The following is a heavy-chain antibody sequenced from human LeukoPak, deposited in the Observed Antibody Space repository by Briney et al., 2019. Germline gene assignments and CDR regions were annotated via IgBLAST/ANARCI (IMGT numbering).Heavy chain of an antibody. CDR3: ARGTLHWGSKHGPFDY. D-gene: IGHD7-27*01. V-gene: IGHV4-30-2*01. CDR1: GGSISSGGYS. CDR2: IYHSGST. J-gene: IGHJ4*02. Sequence: PSETLSLTCAVSGGSISSGGYSWSWIRQPPGKGLEWIGYIYHSGSTYYNPSLKSRVTISVDRSKNQFSLKLSSVTAADTAVYYCARGTLHWGSKHGPFDYWGQGTLVTVSS.